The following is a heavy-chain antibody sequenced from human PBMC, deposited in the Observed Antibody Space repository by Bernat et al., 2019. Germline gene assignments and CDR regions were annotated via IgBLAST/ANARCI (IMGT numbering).Heavy chain of an antibody. CDR3: ARDHRYYYDSSGYYPTDDY. CDR2: ISYDGSNK. CDR1: GFTFSSYA. J-gene: IGHJ4*02. D-gene: IGHD3-22*01. V-gene: IGHV3-30-3*01. Sequence: QVQLVESGGGVVQPGRSLRLSCAASGFTFSSYAMHWVRQAPGKGLEWVAVISYDGSNKYYADSVKGRFPISRDNSKNTLYLQMNSLRAEDTAVYYCARDHRYYYDSSGYYPTDDYWGQGTLVTVSS.